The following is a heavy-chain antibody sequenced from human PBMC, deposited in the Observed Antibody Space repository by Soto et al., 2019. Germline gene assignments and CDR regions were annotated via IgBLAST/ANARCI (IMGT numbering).Heavy chain of an antibody. Sequence: SETLSLTCTVSGGSISSGGYYWSWIRQHPGKGLEWIGYIYYSGSTYYNPSLKSRVTISVGTSKNQFSLKLSSVTAADTAVYYCARDSARGRGYGMDVWGQGTTVTVSS. J-gene: IGHJ6*02. V-gene: IGHV4-31*03. D-gene: IGHD3-16*01. CDR1: GGSISSGGYY. CDR2: IYYSGST. CDR3: ARDSARGRGYGMDV.